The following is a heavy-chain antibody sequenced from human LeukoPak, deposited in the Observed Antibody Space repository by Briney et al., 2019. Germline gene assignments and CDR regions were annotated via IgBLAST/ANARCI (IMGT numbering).Heavy chain of an antibody. Sequence: ASVKVSFKPSGYTFTFYYIHWVRQAPGQGLEWMGWINPNSGGRNYAQKFQDRVTMTRDTSISTVYMELSRLKSDDTAVYYCARGPYDSSGYSDYWGQGTLVTVSS. CDR1: GYTFTFYY. CDR3: ARGPYDSSGYSDY. CDR2: INPNSGGR. J-gene: IGHJ4*02. V-gene: IGHV1-2*02. D-gene: IGHD3-22*01.